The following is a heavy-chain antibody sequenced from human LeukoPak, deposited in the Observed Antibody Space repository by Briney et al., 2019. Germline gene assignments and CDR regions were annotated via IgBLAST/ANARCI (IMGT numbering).Heavy chain of an antibody. CDR3: ARGGRYSLYYFDY. CDR1: GYTFTFYY. J-gene: IGHJ4*02. D-gene: IGHD3-16*01. CDR2: INPNGGGT. V-gene: IGHV1-2*02. Sequence: GASVTVSFTSSGYTFTFYYMHWVRQAPGQGHEWMGWINPNGGGTSYAQKFQGRVTMTRDTSISTAYMELSRLRSDDTAVYYCARGGRYSLYYFDYWGQGTLVTVSS.